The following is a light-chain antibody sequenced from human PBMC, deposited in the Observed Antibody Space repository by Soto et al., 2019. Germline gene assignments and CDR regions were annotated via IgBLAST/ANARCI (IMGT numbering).Light chain of an antibody. CDR1: SSDVGGYNY. CDR2: EVS. CDR3: SSYTSSSTPYV. V-gene: IGLV2-14*01. J-gene: IGLJ1*01. Sequence: ALTQPASVSGSPGQSIPISCTGTSSDVGGYNYFSWYQQHPGKAPKLMIYEVSNRPSGVSNRFSGSKSGNTASLTISGLQAEDEADYYCSSYTSSSTPYVFGTGTKVTVL.